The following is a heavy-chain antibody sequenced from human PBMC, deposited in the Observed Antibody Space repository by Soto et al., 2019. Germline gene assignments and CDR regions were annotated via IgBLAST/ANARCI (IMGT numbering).Heavy chain of an antibody. J-gene: IGHJ3*02. CDR3: AKDTYYYDSSGYYYVGLNDAFDI. D-gene: IGHD3-22*01. CDR1: GFTFSSYA. CDR2: ISGSGGST. Sequence: GGSLRLSCAASGFTFSSYAMSWVRQAPGKGLEWVSAISGSGGSTYYADSVKGRFTISRDNSKNTLYLQMNSLRAEDTAVYYCAKDTYYYDSSGYYYVGLNDAFDIWGQGTMVTVSS. V-gene: IGHV3-23*01.